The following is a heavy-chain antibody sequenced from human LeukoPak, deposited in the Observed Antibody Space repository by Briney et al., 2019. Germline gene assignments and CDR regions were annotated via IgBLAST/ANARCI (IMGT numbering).Heavy chain of an antibody. V-gene: IGHV3-23*01. CDR3: ARNYGLDY. CDR1: GFTFSSFA. CDR2: ISGSGDTT. J-gene: IGHJ4*02. Sequence: KAGGSLRLSCAASGFTFSSFAMNWVRQAPGKGLEWVSIISGSGDTTHYTDSVKGRFTISRDNAKNSLYLQMNSLRAEDTAVYYCARNYGLDYWGQGTLVTVSS. D-gene: IGHD1-7*01.